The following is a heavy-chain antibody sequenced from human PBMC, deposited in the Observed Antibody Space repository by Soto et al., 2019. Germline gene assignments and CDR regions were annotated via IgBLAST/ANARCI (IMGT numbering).Heavy chain of an antibody. D-gene: IGHD2-15*01. CDR3: ARDEGRYCSGGSCLYYYYMDV. CDR1: GFTFSSYW. CDR2: IKQDGSEK. J-gene: IGHJ6*03. V-gene: IGHV3-7*01. Sequence: PGGSLRLFCAASGFTFSSYWMSWVRQAPGKGLEWVANIKQDGSEKYYVDSVKGRFTISRDNAKNSLYLQMNSLRAEDTAVYYCARDEGRYCSGGSCLYYYYMDVWGKGTTVTVSS.